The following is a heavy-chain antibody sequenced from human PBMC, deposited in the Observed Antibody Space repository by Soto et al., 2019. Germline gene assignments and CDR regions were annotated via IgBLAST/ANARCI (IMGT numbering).Heavy chain of an antibody. D-gene: IGHD3-10*01. CDR2: ISGSGGST. CDR3: ASPGHYYASVICVY. J-gene: IGHJ4*02. V-gene: IGHV3-23*01. Sequence: VQLLESGGGLVQPGGSLRLSCAASGLTFSNYAMDWVRQAPGKGLEWVSTISGSGGSTYYADSVKGRFTISRDNSKNTLYLQMNSLRAEDTAVYFCASPGHYYASVICVYWGQGTLVTVSS. CDR1: GLTFSNYA.